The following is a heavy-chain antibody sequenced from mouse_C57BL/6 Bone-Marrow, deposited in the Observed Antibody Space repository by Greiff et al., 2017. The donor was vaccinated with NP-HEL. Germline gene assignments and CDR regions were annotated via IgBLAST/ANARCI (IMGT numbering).Heavy chain of an antibody. J-gene: IGHJ3*01. CDR3: TRLLVTTRFAY. CDR2: IRNKANNHAT. V-gene: IGHV6-6*01. D-gene: IGHD2-2*01. Sequence: EVQLQESGGGLVQPGGSMKLSCAASGFTFSDAWMDWVRQSPEKGLEWVAEIRNKANNHATYYAESVKGRFTISRDDSKSSVYLQMNSLRAEDTGIYYCTRLLVTTRFAYWGQGTLVTVSA. CDR1: GFTFSDAW.